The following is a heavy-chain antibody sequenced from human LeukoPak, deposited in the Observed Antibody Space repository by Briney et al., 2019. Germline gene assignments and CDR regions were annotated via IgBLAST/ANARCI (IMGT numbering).Heavy chain of an antibody. Sequence: GGSLRLSCAVSGFTFSSYGMHWVRQAPGKGLEWVAVIWYDGSNKYYADSVKGRFTISRDNSKNTLYLQMNSLRAEDTAVYYCARDLYYDSSGSDYWGQGTLVTVSS. CDR2: IWYDGSNK. D-gene: IGHD3-22*01. V-gene: IGHV3-33*08. CDR1: GFTFSSYG. CDR3: ARDLYYDSSGSDY. J-gene: IGHJ4*02.